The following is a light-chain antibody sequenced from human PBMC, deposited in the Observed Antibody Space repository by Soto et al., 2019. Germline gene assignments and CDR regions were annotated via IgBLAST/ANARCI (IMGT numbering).Light chain of an antibody. CDR3: HQYGSSPYT. V-gene: IGKV3-20*01. Sequence: ESVLTQSPGTLSLSPGERATLSCRASQSVSSSYLAWYQQKPGQAPRLLIYGASSRATGIPDRFSGSGSGTDFTLTISRLEPEDFAVYYCHQYGSSPYTFGQGTKPEIK. CDR1: QSVSSSY. J-gene: IGKJ2*01. CDR2: GAS.